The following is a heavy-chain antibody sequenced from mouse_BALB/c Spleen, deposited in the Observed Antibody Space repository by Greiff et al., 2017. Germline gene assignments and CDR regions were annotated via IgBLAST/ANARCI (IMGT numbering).Heavy chain of an antibody. J-gene: IGHJ3*01. V-gene: IGHV1S135*01. CDR3: ERGGPFAY. D-gene: IGHD3-3*01. CDR2: IGPYNGGT. Sequence: VQLQQSGPELVKPGASVTVSFKASGYSFTDLNMYRVKQSYGKSLEWIGYIGPYNGGTSYNKKFKGKAPLTFDKSSSTAFMRLNSLTSEDSAVYFCERGGPFAYWGQGTLVTVSA. CDR1: GYSFTDLN.